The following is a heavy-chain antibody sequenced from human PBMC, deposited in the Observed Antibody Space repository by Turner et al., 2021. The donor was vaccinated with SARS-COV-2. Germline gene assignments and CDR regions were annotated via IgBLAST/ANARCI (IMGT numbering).Heavy chain of an antibody. J-gene: IGHJ4*02. Sequence: QVQLVQSGAEVKRPGASVKLSCKASGYNITTYCIHWVRQAPGQGLEWMGIIHPSDGRTDYPQRFQGRVTMTRDTSTSTVHMELSSLISEDTAVYYCATVVGAVWGQGTLVIVSS. CDR1: GYNITTYC. CDR2: IHPSDGRT. V-gene: IGHV1-46*01. D-gene: IGHD6-6*01. CDR3: ATVVGAV.